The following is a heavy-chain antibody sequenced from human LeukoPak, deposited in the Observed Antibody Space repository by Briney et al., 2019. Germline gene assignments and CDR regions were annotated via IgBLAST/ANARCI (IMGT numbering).Heavy chain of an antibody. CDR2: INHSRGT. Sequence: PSETLSLTCSVYGGPITAYYWSWIRQPPGKGLEWIGEINHSRGTKYNPSLESRVTILLDASKNEFSLNLNSVTAADTAVYYCAREDYYFDSWGQGTLVTVSS. V-gene: IGHV4-34*01. J-gene: IGHJ4*02. CDR3: AREDYYFDS. CDR1: GGPITAYY.